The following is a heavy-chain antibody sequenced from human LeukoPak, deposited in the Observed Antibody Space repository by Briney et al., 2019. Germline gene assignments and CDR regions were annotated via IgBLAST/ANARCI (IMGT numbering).Heavy chain of an antibody. CDR1: GFTFSSYA. CDR3: AKDPPENGDSIPRIWFDP. D-gene: IGHD4-17*01. CDR2: ISSSGGST. V-gene: IGHV3-23*01. Sequence: PGGSLRLSCAASGFTFSSYAMNWVRQAPGKGLEWVSGISSSGGSTYYTDSVKGRFTISRDNSKNTLYLQMNSLRAEDTAVYYCAKDPPENGDSIPRIWFDPWGQGTLVTVSS. J-gene: IGHJ5*02.